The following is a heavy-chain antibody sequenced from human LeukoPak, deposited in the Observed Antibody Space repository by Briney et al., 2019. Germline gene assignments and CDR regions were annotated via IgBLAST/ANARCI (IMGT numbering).Heavy chain of an antibody. D-gene: IGHD6-13*01. CDR3: ASDRHGGGAAAGTPYYYYMDV. CDR1: GFTFSSYA. CDR2: ISSNGGST. Sequence: AGGSLRLSCAASGFTFSSYAMHWVRQAPGKGLEYVSAISSNGGSTYYANSVKGRFTISRDNSKNTLYLQMGSLRAEDMAVYYCASDRHGGGAAAGTPYYYYMDVWGKGTTVTVSS. V-gene: IGHV3-64*01. J-gene: IGHJ6*03.